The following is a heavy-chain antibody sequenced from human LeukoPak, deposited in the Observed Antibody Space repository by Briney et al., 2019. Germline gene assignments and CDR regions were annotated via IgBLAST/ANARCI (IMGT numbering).Heavy chain of an antibody. V-gene: IGHV3-30-3*01. CDR1: GFTFSSYA. CDR3: AREAYDSSGYYPFDY. CDR2: ISYDGSNK. Sequence: GRSLRLSCAASGFTFSSYAMHWVRQAPGKGLEWVAVISYDGSNKYYADSVKGRFTISRDNSKNTLYLQMNSLRAEDTAVYYCAREAYDSSGYYPFDYWGQGTLVTVSS. J-gene: IGHJ4*02. D-gene: IGHD3-22*01.